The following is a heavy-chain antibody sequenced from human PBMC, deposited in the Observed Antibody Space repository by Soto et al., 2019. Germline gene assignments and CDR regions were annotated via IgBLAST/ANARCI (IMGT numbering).Heavy chain of an antibody. CDR2: IVVGSGNT. D-gene: IGHD6-13*01. J-gene: IGHJ6*02. Sequence: SVKVSCKASGFTFTSSAVQWVRQARGQRLEWIGWIVVGSGNTNYAQKFQERVTITRDMSTSTAYMELSSLRSEDTAVYYCAADYSSSWYDYYYGMDVWGQGTTVTVSS. CDR1: GFTFTSSA. CDR3: AADYSSSWYDYYYGMDV. V-gene: IGHV1-58*01.